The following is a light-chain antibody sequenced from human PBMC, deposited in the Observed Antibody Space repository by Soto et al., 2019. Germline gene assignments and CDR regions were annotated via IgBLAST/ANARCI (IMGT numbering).Light chain of an antibody. V-gene: IGKV1-5*03. CDR3: RQCNDNRT. J-gene: IGKJ1*01. CDR2: KAS. CDR1: QSISSW. Sequence: DIQMTQSPSTLSASVGDRVTITCRASQSISSWLAWYQQKPGKAPKLLIYKASTLKSGVPARFSGSGSGTEVTLGISSLRADDSASYFCRQCNDNRTCGQGTKVE.